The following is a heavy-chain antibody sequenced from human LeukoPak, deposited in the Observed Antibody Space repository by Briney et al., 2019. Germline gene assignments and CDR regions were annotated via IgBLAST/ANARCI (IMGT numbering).Heavy chain of an antibody. Sequence: GGSLRLSCAASGFTFSSYSMNWVRQAPGKGLEWVSSISSSSSYIYYADSVKGRFTISRDNAKNSLYLQMNSLRAEDTAVYYCARDGLYGDYFWFDPWGQGTLVTVSS. V-gene: IGHV3-21*01. D-gene: IGHD4-17*01. CDR3: ARDGLYGDYFWFDP. CDR1: GFTFSSYS. CDR2: ISSSSSYI. J-gene: IGHJ5*02.